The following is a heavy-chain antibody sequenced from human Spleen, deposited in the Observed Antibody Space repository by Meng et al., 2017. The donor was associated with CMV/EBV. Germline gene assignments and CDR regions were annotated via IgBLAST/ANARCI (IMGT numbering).Heavy chain of an antibody. Sequence: ASVKVSCKASGYTLIGYYFHWVRQAPGQGLEWMGWINPNSGGTNYAQKFQGRVTMTRDTSISTAYMELSRVRSDDTAVYYCVRTSIAVAGSIDCWGQGTLVTVSS. CDR1: GYTLIGYY. CDR2: INPNSGGT. D-gene: IGHD6-19*01. V-gene: IGHV1-2*02. J-gene: IGHJ4*02. CDR3: VRTSIAVAGSIDC.